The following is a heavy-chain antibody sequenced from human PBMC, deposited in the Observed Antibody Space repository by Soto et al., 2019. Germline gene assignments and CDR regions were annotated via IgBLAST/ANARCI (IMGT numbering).Heavy chain of an antibody. V-gene: IGHV3-23*01. CDR2: ISGSGGST. J-gene: IGHJ3*02. CDR1: GFTFSSYA. D-gene: IGHD6-19*01. Sequence: GGSLRLSCAASGFTFSSYAMSWVRQAPGKGLEWVSAISGSGGSTYYADSVKCRFTIFRDNSKNTLYLQMNSLRAEEPAVYSFAMPAPGPPYSSGWYAGRNAFDIWGQGTMVTVSS. CDR3: AMPAPGPPYSSGWYAGRNAFDI.